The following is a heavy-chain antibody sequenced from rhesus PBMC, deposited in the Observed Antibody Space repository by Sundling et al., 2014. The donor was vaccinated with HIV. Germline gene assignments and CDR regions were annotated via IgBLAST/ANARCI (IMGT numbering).Heavy chain of an antibody. Sequence: QVQLQESGPGILKPSETLSLTCAVSGGSISDRYRWNWIRQPPGKGLQWIGHIYGGSGSANYNPSVKSRVTISKDTSKNRFSLKLTSVTAADTAIYYCARDLIVVVGFDSWGQGVLVTVSS. J-gene: IGHJ4*01. CDR2: IYGGSGSA. CDR3: ARDLIVVVGFDS. CDR1: GGSISDRYR. V-gene: IGHV4S10*01. D-gene: IGHD2-15*01.